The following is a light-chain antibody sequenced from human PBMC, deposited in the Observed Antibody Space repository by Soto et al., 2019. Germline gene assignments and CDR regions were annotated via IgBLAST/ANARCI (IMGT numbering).Light chain of an antibody. J-gene: IGLJ3*02. CDR1: YSNIGSNF. CDR2: SIN. Sequence: QSVLTQPPSASATPGQTVTISCSGRYSNIGSNFVSWYQRLPGTAPKLLIYSINQRPSGVPDRFSGSKSGTSASLTISGLQSEDEADYFCSSWDDSLDGPVFGGGTKVTVL. V-gene: IGLV1-44*01. CDR3: SSWDDSLDGPV.